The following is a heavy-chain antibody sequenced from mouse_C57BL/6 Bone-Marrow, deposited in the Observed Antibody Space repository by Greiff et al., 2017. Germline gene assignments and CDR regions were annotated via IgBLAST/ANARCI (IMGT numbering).Heavy chain of an antibody. V-gene: IGHV1-69*01. CDR2: IDPSDSYT. CDR1: GYTFTSYW. D-gene: IGHD2-4*01. J-gene: IGHJ3*01. CDR3: ASQGNIYDYDVGFAY. Sequence: QVHVKQPGAELVMPGASVKLSCKASGYTFTSYWMHWVQQRPGQGLEWIGEIDPSDSYTNYNQKFQGKSTLTVDKSSSTAYMQLSSLTSEDSAVYYCASQGNIYDYDVGFAYWGQGTLVTVSA.